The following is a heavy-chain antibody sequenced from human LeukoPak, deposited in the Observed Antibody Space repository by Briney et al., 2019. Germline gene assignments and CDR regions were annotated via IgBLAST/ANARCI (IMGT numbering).Heavy chain of an antibody. D-gene: IGHD3-9*01. J-gene: IGHJ6*03. V-gene: IGHV4-34*01. CDR3: ARDLGQYYDILTGYYRRAYYYYYMDV. Sequence: PSETLSLTCAVYGGSFSGYYWSWIRQPPGKGLEWIGEINHSGSTNYNPSLKSRVTISVDTSKNQFSLKLSSVTAADTAVYYCARDLGQYYDILTGYYRRAYYYYYMDVWGKGTTVTISS. CDR1: GGSFSGYY. CDR2: INHSGST.